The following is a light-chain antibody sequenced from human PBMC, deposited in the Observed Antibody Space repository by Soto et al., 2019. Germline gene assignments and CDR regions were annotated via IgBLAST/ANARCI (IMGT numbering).Light chain of an antibody. CDR3: QSYDRSLSIWV. V-gene: IGLV1-40*01. J-gene: IGLJ3*02. Sequence: QSVLTQPPSVSGAPGQRVIISCTGSRSNIGAGYAVHWYRRLPGTAPKLLISGNNNRPSGVPDRVSGSKSGTSASLAIAGLQAEDDADYFCQSYDRSLSIWVFGGGTQLTVL. CDR2: GNN. CDR1: RSNIGAGYA.